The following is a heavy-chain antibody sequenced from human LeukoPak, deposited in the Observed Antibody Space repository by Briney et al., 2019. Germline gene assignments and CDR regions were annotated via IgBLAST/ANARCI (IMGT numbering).Heavy chain of an antibody. J-gene: IGHJ4*02. CDR3: ARYTTGAFDY. CDR2: IDPSDSYT. Sequence: GESLKISCKGSGYSFTNYWIGWVRQMPGKGLEWMGRIDPSDSYTNYSPSFQGHVTISADKSISTAYLQWSSLKASDTAMYYCARYTTGAFDYWGQGTLVTVSS. CDR1: GYSFTNYW. V-gene: IGHV5-10-1*01. D-gene: IGHD1-1*01.